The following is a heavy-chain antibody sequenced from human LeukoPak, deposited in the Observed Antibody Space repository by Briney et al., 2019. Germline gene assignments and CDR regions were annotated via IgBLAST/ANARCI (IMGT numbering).Heavy chain of an antibody. D-gene: IGHD3-3*01. CDR1: GFDFIRTG. V-gene: IGHV3-74*01. J-gene: IGHJ4*02. CDR3: AKDHYWSIDY. Sequence: GGPLRLSCEASGFDFIRTGMHWVRHAPGRGLVWVSRIKGDGISTNYADSVKGRFTISRDIAKNTLYLQMNSLRAEDTGVCYCAKDHYWSIDYWGRGTLVTVSS. CDR2: IKGDGIST.